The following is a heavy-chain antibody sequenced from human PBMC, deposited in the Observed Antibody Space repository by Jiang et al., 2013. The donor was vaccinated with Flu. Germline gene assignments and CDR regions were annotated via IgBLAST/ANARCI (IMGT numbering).Heavy chain of an antibody. CDR2: IYPGDSDT. Sequence: GAEVKKPGESLKISCKGSGYSFTSYWIGWVRQMPGKGLEWMGIIYPGDSDTRYSPSFQGQVTISADKSISTAYLQWSSLKASDTAMYYCARLGAAADNPYYYYYGMDVWGKGTTVTVSS. V-gene: IGHV5-51*01. J-gene: IGHJ6*04. CDR3: ARLGAAADNPYYYYYGMDV. D-gene: IGHD6-13*01. CDR1: GYSFTSYW.